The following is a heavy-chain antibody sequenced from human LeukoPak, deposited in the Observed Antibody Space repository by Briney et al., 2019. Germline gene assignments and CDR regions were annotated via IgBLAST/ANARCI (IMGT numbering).Heavy chain of an antibody. V-gene: IGHV3-7*01. CDR1: GFTFSSSW. J-gene: IGHJ4*02. Sequence: PGGTLRLSCAASGFTFSSSWMTWVRQAPGKGLEWVANIKEDGSEKNYVDSVKGRFIISRDNAKNSLYLQMNSLRAEDTAMYYCVRTRTRFDYWGQGALVTVSS. CDR2: IKEDGSEK. CDR3: VRTRTRFDY.